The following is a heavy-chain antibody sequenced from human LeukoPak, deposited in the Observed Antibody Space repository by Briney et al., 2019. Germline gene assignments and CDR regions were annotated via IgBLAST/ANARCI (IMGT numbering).Heavy chain of an antibody. CDR2: IYYSGST. D-gene: IGHD3-9*01. CDR1: GGSISSYY. Sequence: SETLSLTCTVSGGSISSYYWSWIRQPPGKGLEWIGYIYYSGSTNYNPSLKSRITISVDTSKNQFSLKLSSVTAADTAVYYCARENQDWYYVMDVGSQGTTVTV. V-gene: IGHV4-59*01. CDR3: ARENQDWYYVMDV. J-gene: IGHJ6*02.